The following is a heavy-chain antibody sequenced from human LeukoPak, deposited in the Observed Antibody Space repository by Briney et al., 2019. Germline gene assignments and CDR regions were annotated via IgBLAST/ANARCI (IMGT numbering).Heavy chain of an antibody. D-gene: IGHD3-9*01. Sequence: SETLSLTCTVSGGSVSSGTYYWNWIRQPAGKGLEWIGRIYTSGSTNYNPSLKSRVTISVDTSKNHFSLKLSSVTAADTAVYYCARAFPVLRYSLLVGWFDPWGQGTLVTVSS. CDR3: ARAFPVLRYSLLVGWFDP. CDR1: GGSVSSGTYY. CDR2: IYTSGST. J-gene: IGHJ5*02. V-gene: IGHV4-61*02.